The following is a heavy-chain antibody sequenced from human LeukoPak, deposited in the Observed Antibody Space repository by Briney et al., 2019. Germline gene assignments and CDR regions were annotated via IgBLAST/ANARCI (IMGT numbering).Heavy chain of an antibody. Sequence: PGGSLRLSCAASGFTLSNHWMTWVRQVPGRGPEWVANVNRDGSETYYLDSVKGRFTISKGSAKNSLYLQMNSLRAEDTALYHCARNNGMDVWGQGTTVIVSS. V-gene: IGHV3-7*03. J-gene: IGHJ6*02. CDR2: VNRDGSET. CDR1: GFTLSNHW. CDR3: ARNNGMDV.